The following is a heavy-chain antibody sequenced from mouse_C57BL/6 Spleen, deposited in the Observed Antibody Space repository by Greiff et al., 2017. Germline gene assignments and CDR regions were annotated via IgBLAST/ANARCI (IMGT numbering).Heavy chain of an antibody. CDR1: GFTFSSYA. CDR3: ARERGYYGSLYYFDY. V-gene: IGHV5-4*01. D-gene: IGHD1-1*01. J-gene: IGHJ2*01. CDR2: ISDGGSYT. Sequence: DVHLVESGGGLVKPGGSLKLSCAASGFTFSSYAMSWVRQTPEKRLEWVATISDGGSYTYYPDNVKGRFTISRDNAKNNLYLQMSHLKSEDTAMYYCARERGYYGSLYYFDYWGQGTTRTVSS.